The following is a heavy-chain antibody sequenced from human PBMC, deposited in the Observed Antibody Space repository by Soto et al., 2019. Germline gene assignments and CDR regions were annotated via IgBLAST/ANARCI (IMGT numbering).Heavy chain of an antibody. V-gene: IGHV4-30-2*01. D-gene: IGHD3-22*01. J-gene: IGHJ4*02. CDR2: IYHSGST. CDR1: GGSISSGGYS. CDR3: ARIYYDSSGYYHYFDY. Sequence: PSETLSLTCAVSGGSISSGGYSWSWIRQPPGKGLEWIGYIYHSGSTYYNPSLKSRVTISVDRSKNQFSLKLSSVTAADTAVYYCARIYYDSSGYYHYFDYWGQGTLVTVSS.